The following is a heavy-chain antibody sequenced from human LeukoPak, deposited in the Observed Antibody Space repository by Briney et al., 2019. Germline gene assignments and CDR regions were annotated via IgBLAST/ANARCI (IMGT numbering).Heavy chain of an antibody. CDR1: GGSISSYY. CDR2: IYYSGST. J-gene: IGHJ4*02. V-gene: IGHV4-59*08. Sequence: PSETLSLTCTVSGGSISSYYWSWIRQPPGKGLEWIGYIYYSGSTNYNPSLKSRVTISVDTSKNQFSLKLSSVTAADTAVYYCARGELTYRAWPDYWGQGTLVTVSS. CDR3: ARGELTYRAWPDY. D-gene: IGHD1-26*01.